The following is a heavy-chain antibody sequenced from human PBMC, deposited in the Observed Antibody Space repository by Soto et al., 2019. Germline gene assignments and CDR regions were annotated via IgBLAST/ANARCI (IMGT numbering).Heavy chain of an antibody. D-gene: IGHD6-19*01. CDR1: GYTFTSYD. V-gene: IGHV1-8*01. J-gene: IGHJ6*02. CDR2: MNPNSGNT. CDR3: ARESSGWYGYYYYVMDV. Sequence: GAAVKFSFKASGYTFTSYDINWVRQATGQGLDCIGWMNPNSGNTGYAQKFQGRVTMTRNTAISTAYMELSSLRSEDTAVYYCARESSGWYGYYYYVMDVWGQGTTVTVSS.